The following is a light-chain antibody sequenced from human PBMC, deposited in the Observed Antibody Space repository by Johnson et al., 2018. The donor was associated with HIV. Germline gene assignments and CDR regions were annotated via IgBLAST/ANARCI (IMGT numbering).Light chain of an antibody. J-gene: IGLJ1*01. Sequence: QSILTQPPSVSAAPGQKVTISCSGSSSNIGNNYVSWYQQLPGTAPTLLIYDNNTRPSGIPDRFSASKSGTSATLGITGLQTGDEADYYCGRWASSLSAYVFGTGTKVTVL. CDR1: SSNIGNNY. CDR3: GRWASSLSAYV. V-gene: IGLV1-51*01. CDR2: DNN.